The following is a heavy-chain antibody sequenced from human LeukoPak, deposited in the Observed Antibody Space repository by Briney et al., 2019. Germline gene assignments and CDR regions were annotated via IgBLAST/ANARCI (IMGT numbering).Heavy chain of an antibody. CDR3: ARVGGSGSFLHWTAG. Sequence: KPSETLSLTCTVSGGSISNYYWSWIRQPPGKGLEWIGYIYYSGSTNYNPSLKSRVTISVDTSKNQFSLKLSSVTAADTAVYYCARVGGSGSFLHWTAGWGQGTLVTVSS. CDR1: GGSISNYY. J-gene: IGHJ4*02. D-gene: IGHD3-10*01. V-gene: IGHV4-59*01. CDR2: IYYSGST.